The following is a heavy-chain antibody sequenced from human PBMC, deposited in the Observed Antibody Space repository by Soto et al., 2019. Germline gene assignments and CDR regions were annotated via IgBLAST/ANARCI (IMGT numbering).Heavy chain of an antibody. J-gene: IGHJ6*02. D-gene: IGHD2-8*01. CDR2: IKQDGSEK. CDR1: GFTFSSYW. V-gene: IGHV3-7*01. CDR3: ARDVTRWTMVYAKNYYGMDV. Sequence: GGSLRLSCAASGFTFSSYWMSWVRQAPGKGLEWVANIKQDGSEKYYVDSVKGRFTISRDNAKNSLYLQMNSLRAEDTAVYYCARDVTRWTMVYAKNYYGMDVWGQGTTVTVSS.